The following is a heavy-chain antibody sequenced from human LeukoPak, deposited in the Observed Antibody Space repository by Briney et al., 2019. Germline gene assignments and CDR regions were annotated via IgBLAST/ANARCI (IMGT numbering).Heavy chain of an antibody. J-gene: IGHJ4*02. CDR1: GFTFSNYW. D-gene: IGHD6-19*01. V-gene: IGHV3-74*01. CDR3: ARASSYSSGYDS. Sequence: GGSLRLSCAASGFTFSNYWMHWVRQAPGKGLVWVSRINSDGSSTRDADSVKGRFTISRDNAKNTLYLQMNSLRAEDTAVYYCARASSYSSGYDSWGQGTLVTVSS. CDR2: INSDGSST.